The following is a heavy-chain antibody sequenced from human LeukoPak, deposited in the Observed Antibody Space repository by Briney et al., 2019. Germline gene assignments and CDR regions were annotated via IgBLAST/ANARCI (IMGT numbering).Heavy chain of an antibody. D-gene: IGHD4-17*01. CDR2: ISYSGSI. CDR3: ARMIYGDYFDF. Sequence: SETLSLTCSVSGGPISSYYWSWIRQPPEKGLEWIGYISYSGSITYNPSLKSRVTISLDMSKNQFSLKLSSVTAADTAVYYCARMIYGDYFDFWGQGTLVTVSS. CDR1: GGPISSYY. V-gene: IGHV4-59*01. J-gene: IGHJ4*02.